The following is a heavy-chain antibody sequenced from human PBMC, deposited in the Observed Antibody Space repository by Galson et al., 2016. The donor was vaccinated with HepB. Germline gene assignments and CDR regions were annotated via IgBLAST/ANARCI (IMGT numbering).Heavy chain of an antibody. CDR3: GVSMGGAFDWYDYLDY. V-gene: IGHV3-30*04. CDR2: ISYDGSNK. J-gene: IGHJ4*02. CDR1: GFTFSSYA. D-gene: IGHD3-9*01. Sequence: SLRLSCAASGFTFSSYAMHWVRQAPGKGLEWVAVISYDGSNKYYADSVKGRFTISRDNAESTLYLQMNSLRVEDTALCYWGVSMGGAFDWYDYLDYWGQETLVAVTS.